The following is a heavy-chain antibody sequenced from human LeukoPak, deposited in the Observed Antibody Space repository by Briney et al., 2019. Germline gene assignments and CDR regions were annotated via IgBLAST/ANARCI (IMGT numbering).Heavy chain of an antibody. D-gene: IGHD4/OR15-4a*01. CDR3: ARVLTLPDD. J-gene: IGHJ4*02. V-gene: IGHV4-39*01. Sequence: PSETLSLTCTVSGGSIISSSYYWGWIRQPPGKGLEWIGSIYYSGSTYYNPSLKSRVTIPVDTSKNQFSLKLSSVTSADTAVYYCARVLTLPDDWGQGTLVTVSS. CDR1: GGSIISSSYY. CDR2: IYYSGST.